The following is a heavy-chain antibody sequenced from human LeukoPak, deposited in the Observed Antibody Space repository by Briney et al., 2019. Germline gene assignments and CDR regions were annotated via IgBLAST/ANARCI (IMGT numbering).Heavy chain of an antibody. J-gene: IGHJ5*02. CDR1: GFTFSSYS. V-gene: IGHV3-21*01. CDR2: ISSSSSYI. D-gene: IGHD5-12*01. CDR3: ARDHPGLRNTENWFDP. Sequence: GGSLRLSCAASGFTFSSYSMNWVRQAPGKGLEWVSSISSSSSYIYYADSLKGRFTISRNNAKNSLYLQMNSLRAEDTAVYYCARDHPGLRNTENWFDPWGQGTLVTVSS.